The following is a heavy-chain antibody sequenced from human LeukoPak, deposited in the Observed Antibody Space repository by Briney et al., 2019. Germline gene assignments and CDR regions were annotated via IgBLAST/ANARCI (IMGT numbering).Heavy chain of an antibody. CDR2: IYSSGST. CDR3: VRVVPAARFGMDV. Sequence: SETLSLTCSVSGGSISSYYWSWIRQPPGKGLEWIGYIYSSGSTNYNPSLKSRVTISGDTSKNQFSLRLGSVTAADTAVYYCVRVVPAARFGMDVWGQGTTVTVSS. CDR1: GGSISSYY. D-gene: IGHD2-2*01. J-gene: IGHJ6*02. V-gene: IGHV4-59*01.